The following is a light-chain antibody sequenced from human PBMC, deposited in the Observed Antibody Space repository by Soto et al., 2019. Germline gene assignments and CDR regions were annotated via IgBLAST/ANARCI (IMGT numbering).Light chain of an antibody. J-gene: IGKJ2*01. V-gene: IGKV4-1*01. CDR3: QKDYSNPLYT. CDR1: QSVLYSSNNKNY. CDR2: WAS. Sequence: DIVMTQSPDSLAVSLGERATINCKSSQSVLYSSNNKNYLAWYQQKPGQPPKLLIYWASTRESGVTNRFSGSGSETNFPLTISCLQAEDVAVYYCQKDYSNPLYTFGQGTKLEIK.